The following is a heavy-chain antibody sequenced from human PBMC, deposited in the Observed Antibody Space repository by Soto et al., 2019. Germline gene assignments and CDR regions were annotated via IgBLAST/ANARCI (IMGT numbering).Heavy chain of an antibody. D-gene: IGHD3-10*01. V-gene: IGHV3-23*01. CDR1: GFTFSNYG. J-gene: IGHJ4*02. Sequence: DVQVLESGGGLVQPGGSLRLSCAASGFTFSNYGMSWVRQAPGKGLEWVSSISNSGGSTYYADSVKGRFTISSDTSKNTLYLQMDSLRVEDTAIYYCAKTPNQITRIRGVGYFDYWGQGTLVTVSS. CDR2: ISNSGGST. CDR3: AKTPNQITRIRGVGYFDY.